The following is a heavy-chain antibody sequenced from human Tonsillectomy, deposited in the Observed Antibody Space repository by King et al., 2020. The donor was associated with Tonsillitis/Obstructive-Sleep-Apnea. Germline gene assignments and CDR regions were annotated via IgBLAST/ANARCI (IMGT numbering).Heavy chain of an antibody. CDR2: IYYSGST. CDR3: ARAGTTVTYFDY. D-gene: IGHD4-17*01. V-gene: IGHV4-59*01. Sequence: VQLQESGPGLVKPSETLSLTCTVSGGSISSYYWSWIRQPPGKVLEWIGYIYYSGSTNYNPSLKSRVTISVDTSKNQFSLKLSSVTAADTAVYYCARAGTTVTYFDYWGQGTLVTVSS. J-gene: IGHJ4*02. CDR1: GGSISSYY.